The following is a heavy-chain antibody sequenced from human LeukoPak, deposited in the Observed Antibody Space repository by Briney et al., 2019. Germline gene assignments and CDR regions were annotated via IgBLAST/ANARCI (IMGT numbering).Heavy chain of an antibody. V-gene: IGHV3-11*04. D-gene: IGHD3-16*01. J-gene: IGHJ4*02. CDR3: ARTDGGIPLYYFDY. Sequence: GGPLRLCCAASGFTFSDYYMSWIRQAPGKGLEWVSYISSSGSTIYYADSVKGRFTISRDNAKNSLYLQMNSLRAEDTAVYYCARTDGGIPLYYFDYWGQGTLVTVSS. CDR2: ISSSGSTI. CDR1: GFTFSDYY.